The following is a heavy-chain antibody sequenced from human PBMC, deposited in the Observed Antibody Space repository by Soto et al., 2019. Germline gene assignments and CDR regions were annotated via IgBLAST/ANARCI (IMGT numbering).Heavy chain of an antibody. CDR2: ISYDGSDE. J-gene: IGHJ4*02. CDR3: ARLASNWNPSHFDY. D-gene: IGHD1-1*01. Sequence: PGGSLRLSCAASGFKFMNYVFHWVRQAPGKGLEWVAVISYDGSDEHYTDSVKGRFTIPRDNSKNTLYLQMNSLRAEDTAVYYCARLASNWNPSHFDYWGQGTLVTVSS. CDR1: GFKFMNYV. V-gene: IGHV3-30*14.